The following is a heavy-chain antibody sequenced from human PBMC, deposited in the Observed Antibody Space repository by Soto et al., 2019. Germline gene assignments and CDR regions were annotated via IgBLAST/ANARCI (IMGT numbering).Heavy chain of an antibody. CDR3: ARHDSRGYYCDY. V-gene: IGHV1-69*13. J-gene: IGHJ4*02. CDR2: IIPIFGTA. D-gene: IGHD3-22*01. Sequence: GASVKVSCKASGGTFSSYAISWVRQAPGQGLEWMGGIIPIFGTANCAQKFQGRVTITADESTSTAYMELSSLRSEDTAVYYCARHDSRGYYCDYWGQGTLVTVSS. CDR1: GGTFSSYA.